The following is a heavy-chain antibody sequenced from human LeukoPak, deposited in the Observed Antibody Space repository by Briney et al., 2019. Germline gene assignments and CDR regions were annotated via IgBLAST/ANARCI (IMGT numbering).Heavy chain of an antibody. CDR1: GGSITNYS. V-gene: IGHV4-30-2*01. Sequence: SETLSLTCTVSGGSITNYSWSWIRQPPGKGLEWIGYIYHSGSTYYNPSLKSRVTISVDRSKNQFSLKLSSLTAADTAVYYCARAPATADYFDYWGQGTLVTVSS. CDR2: IYHSGST. D-gene: IGHD2-2*01. J-gene: IGHJ4*02. CDR3: ARAPATADYFDY.